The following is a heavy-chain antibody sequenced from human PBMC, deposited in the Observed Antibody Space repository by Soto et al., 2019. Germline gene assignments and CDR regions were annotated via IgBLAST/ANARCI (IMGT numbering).Heavy chain of an antibody. Sequence: QVQLVQSGADVKKPGASVKVSCKASGYTFTTYGISWVRQAPGQGLEWMGWISAYSGSTKFAQKLQGRVTMTTDTSTTTAYMELRSLTSDDTAVYYCARDFTKSSSWPYYFDYWGQGTLVTVSS. CDR1: GYTFTTYG. CDR2: ISAYSGST. D-gene: IGHD6-13*01. V-gene: IGHV1-18*01. J-gene: IGHJ4*02. CDR3: ARDFTKSSSWPYYFDY.